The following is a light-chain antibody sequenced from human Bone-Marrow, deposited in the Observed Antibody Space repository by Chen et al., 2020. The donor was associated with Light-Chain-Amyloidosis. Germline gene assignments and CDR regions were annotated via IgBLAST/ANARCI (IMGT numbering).Light chain of an antibody. CDR1: QGIGTY. J-gene: IGKJ3*01. CDR3: HQLNSYPRT. V-gene: IGKV1-9*01. Sequence: DIQLTQSPSFVSASVGDRVTITCRASQGIGTYLAWYQQVPGKPPKLLIYAASTLQSGVPSRFSGNGSGTEFTLTISSLQPEDFATYYCHQLNSYPRTFGPGTKVDFK. CDR2: AAS.